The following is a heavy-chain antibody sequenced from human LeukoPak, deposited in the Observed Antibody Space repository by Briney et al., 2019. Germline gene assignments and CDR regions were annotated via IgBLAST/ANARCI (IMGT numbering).Heavy chain of an antibody. CDR1: GFTLSSYN. CDR2: IRNSGNTI. D-gene: IGHD6-13*01. CDR3: AKDSRHLSSTRGGLKESRGGFSDY. J-gene: IGHJ4*02. Sequence: GGSLRLSCAVSGFTLSSYNMNWVRQAPGKGLEWVSYIRNSGNTIYYADSVKGRFTISRDNSKNTLYLQMNNLRAEDTAVYYCAKDSRHLSSTRGGLKESRGGFSDYWGQGTLVTVSS. V-gene: IGHV3-48*01.